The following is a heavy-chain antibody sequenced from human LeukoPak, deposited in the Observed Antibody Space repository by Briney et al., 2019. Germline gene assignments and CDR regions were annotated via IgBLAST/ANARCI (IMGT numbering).Heavy chain of an antibody. J-gene: IGHJ4*02. CDR3: AKERIVGATHYFDY. D-gene: IGHD1-26*01. CDR2: ISISSTTI. Sequence: GGSLRLSCAASGFTFTDYYMSWIRQAPGKGLEWVSYISISSTTIYYADSVKGRFTFSRDNAKNSLYLQMNSLRDEDTAVYYCAKERIVGATHYFDYWGQGTLVTVSS. V-gene: IGHV3-11*01. CDR1: GFTFTDYY.